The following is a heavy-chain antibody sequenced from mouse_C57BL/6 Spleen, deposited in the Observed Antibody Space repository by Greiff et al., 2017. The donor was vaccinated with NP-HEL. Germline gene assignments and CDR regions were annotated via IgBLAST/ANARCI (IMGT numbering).Heavy chain of an antibody. CDR2: ISDGGSYT. Sequence: DVMLVESGGGFVKPGGSLKFSCAASGFTFSSYAMPWVRQTPEQRLEWVATISDGGSYTYYPENVQGRFTISRDNATNNLYLQMSHLKSEDTAMYYCGREGQYAYWGQGTLVTVSA. CDR1: GFTFSSYA. D-gene: IGHD6-1*01. V-gene: IGHV5-4*03. J-gene: IGHJ3*01. CDR3: GREGQYAY.